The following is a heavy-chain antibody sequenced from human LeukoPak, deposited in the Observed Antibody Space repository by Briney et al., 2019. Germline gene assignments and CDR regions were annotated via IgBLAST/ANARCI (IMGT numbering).Heavy chain of an antibody. CDR3: AKASDSSGYYDY. Sequence: GGSLRLSCAASGFTFDDYTVHWVRQAPGKGLEWVSLISWDGGSTYYADSVKGRFTISRDNSKNSLYLQMNSLRTEDTALYYCAKASDSSGYYDYWGQGTLVTVSS. D-gene: IGHD3-22*01. CDR2: ISWDGGST. V-gene: IGHV3-43*01. J-gene: IGHJ4*02. CDR1: GFTFDDYT.